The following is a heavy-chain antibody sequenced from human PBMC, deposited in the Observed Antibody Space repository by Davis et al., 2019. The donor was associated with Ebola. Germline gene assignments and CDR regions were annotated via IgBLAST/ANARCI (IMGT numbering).Heavy chain of an antibody. J-gene: IGHJ5*02. Sequence: ASVKVSCKASGYTFTSYDINWVRQAPGQGLEWMGIINPSGGSTSYAQKFQGRVTMTRDTSTSTVYMELSSLRSEDTAVYYCARGRAARPGWFDPWGQGTLVTVSS. D-gene: IGHD6-6*01. CDR2: INPSGGST. CDR3: ARGRAARPGWFDP. V-gene: IGHV1-46*01. CDR1: GYTFTSYD.